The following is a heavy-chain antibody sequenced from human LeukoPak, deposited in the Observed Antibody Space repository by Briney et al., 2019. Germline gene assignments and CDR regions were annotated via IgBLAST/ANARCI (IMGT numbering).Heavy chain of an antibody. CDR2: INPNSGDT. Sequence: ASVKVSCKASGYTFTAYYIHWVRQAPGQGLEWLGWINPNSGDTNYAQKFQGRVTMTRDTSITTAYMELSRLKSDDTAVYYCARGRMSAVGVGYFDYWGQGTLVTVSS. J-gene: IGHJ4*02. D-gene: IGHD1-26*01. V-gene: IGHV1-2*02. CDR3: ARGRMSAVGVGYFDY. CDR1: GYTFTAYY.